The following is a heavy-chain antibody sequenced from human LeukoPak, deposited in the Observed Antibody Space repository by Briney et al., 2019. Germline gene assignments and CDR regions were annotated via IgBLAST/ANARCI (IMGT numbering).Heavy chain of an antibody. CDR3: ARDSTVTTPIDY. J-gene: IGHJ4*02. CDR1: GGTFSSYA. V-gene: IGHV1-69*04. CDR2: IIPILGIA. D-gene: IGHD4-17*01. Sequence: ASVKVSCKASGGTFSSYAISWVRQAPGQGLEWMGRIIPILGIANYAQKFQGRVTITADKSTSTAYMELSSLRSEDTAVYYCARDSTVTTPIDYWGQGILVTVSS.